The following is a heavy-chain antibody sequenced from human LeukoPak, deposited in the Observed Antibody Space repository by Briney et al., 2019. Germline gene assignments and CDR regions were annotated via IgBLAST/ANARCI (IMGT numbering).Heavy chain of an antibody. V-gene: IGHV4-39*07. CDR3: VGVAGIEGTP. D-gene: IGHD6-19*01. J-gene: IGHJ4*02. Sequence: PSETLSLTCTVSGGSISSSSYYWGWIRQPPGKGLEWIGSIYYSGSTYYNPSLKSRVTISVDTSKNQFSLKLSSVTAADTAVYYCVGVAGIEGTPWGQGTLVTVSS. CDR2: IYYSGST. CDR1: GGSISSSSYY.